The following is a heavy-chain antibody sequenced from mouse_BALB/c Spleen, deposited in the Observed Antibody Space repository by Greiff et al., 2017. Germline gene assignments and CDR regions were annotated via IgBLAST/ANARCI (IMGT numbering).Heavy chain of an antibody. D-gene: IGHD2-4*01. J-gene: IGHJ3*01. Sequence: EVMLVESGGGLVKPGGSLKLSCAASGFTFSSYTMSWVRQTPEKRLEWVATISSGGSYTYYPDSVKGRFTISRDNAKNTLYLQMSSLKSEDTAMYYCTRGGGITTPFAYWGQGTLVTVSA. CDR3: TRGGGITTPFAY. CDR1: GFTFSSYT. CDR2: ISSGGSYT. V-gene: IGHV5-6-4*01.